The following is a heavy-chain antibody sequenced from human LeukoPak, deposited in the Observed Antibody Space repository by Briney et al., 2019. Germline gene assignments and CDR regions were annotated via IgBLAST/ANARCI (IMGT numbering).Heavy chain of an antibody. J-gene: IGHJ3*01. CDR1: GFAFTSYW. D-gene: IGHD3-22*01. CDR3: ASGWYYDSSGYYVDAFDF. V-gene: IGHV3-74*01. CDR2: ITIDGSST. Sequence: GGSLRLSCAASGFAFTSYWMHWVRQAPGKGLVWLSRITIDGSSTTYADSVKGRFTISRDNAKNTVYMQMNSLRAEDTAVYYCASGWYYDSSGYYVDAFDFWGQGTMVTVSS.